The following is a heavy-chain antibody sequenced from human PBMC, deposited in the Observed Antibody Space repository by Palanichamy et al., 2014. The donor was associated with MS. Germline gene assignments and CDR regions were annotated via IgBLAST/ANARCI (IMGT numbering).Heavy chain of an antibody. CDR2: INSAGSST. CDR3: ARDQVFATTTYGDYAREALGV. V-gene: IGHV3-74*01. J-gene: IGHJ3*01. Sequence: EVQLVESGGGLVQPGGSLRLSCAASGFTFSRYWMHWVRQAPGKGLVWVSRINSAGSSTNYADSVRGRFTISRDNAKNTLYLQMSSLRAEDTAVYYCARDQVFATTTYGDYAREALGVWGQGTTVTVSS. D-gene: IGHD4-17*01. CDR1: GFTFSRYW.